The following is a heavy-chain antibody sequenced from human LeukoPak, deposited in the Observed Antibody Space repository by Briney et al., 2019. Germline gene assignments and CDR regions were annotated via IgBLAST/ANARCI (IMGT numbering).Heavy chain of an antibody. J-gene: IGHJ6*03. V-gene: IGHV3-23*01. CDR2: ISASGGST. Sequence: GTSLRLSCAASGFTFSSYAMHWVRQAPGKGLEWVSSISASGGSTYYADSVKGRFTISRDNSRNTLYLQMNSLRAEDTAIYNCAKSSGIAAAGTDYYYMDVWGKGTTVTISS. CDR1: GFTFSSYA. CDR3: AKSSGIAAAGTDYYYMDV. D-gene: IGHD6-13*01.